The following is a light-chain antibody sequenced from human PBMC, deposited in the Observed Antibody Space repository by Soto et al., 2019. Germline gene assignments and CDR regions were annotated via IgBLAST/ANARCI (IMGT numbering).Light chain of an antibody. CDR1: HSVSSR. CDR3: QHYTNWPLT. Sequence: EIVMTQSPATLSVSPGERATLSCRASHSVSSRLAWDQQKPGQAPRLLIYGASTRATGLPARFSGSGSGTEFTLTISSLQSEDCAVYYCQHYTNWPLTFGGGTKVEIK. CDR2: GAS. V-gene: IGKV3-15*01. J-gene: IGKJ4*01.